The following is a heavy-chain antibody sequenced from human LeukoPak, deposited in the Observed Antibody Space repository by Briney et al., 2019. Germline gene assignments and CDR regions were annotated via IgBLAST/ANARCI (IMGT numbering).Heavy chain of an antibody. V-gene: IGHV3-11*04. CDR3: AKESRQWLVLGGVDY. CDR2: MSSSGSTI. CDR1: GFTSSDYY. D-gene: IGHD6-19*01. J-gene: IGHJ4*02. Sequence: GGTLRLSCAASGFTSSDYYMSWIRQAPGKGLEWVSYMSSSGSTIYYADSVKGRFTISRDNAKNSLYLQMNSLRAEDTAVYYCAKESRQWLVLGGVDYWGQGTLVTVSS.